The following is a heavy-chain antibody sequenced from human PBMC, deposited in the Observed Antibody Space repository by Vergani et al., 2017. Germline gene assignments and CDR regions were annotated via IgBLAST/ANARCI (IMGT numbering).Heavy chain of an antibody. CDR1: GGPFKNSA. Sequence: QVQLVQSGAEVKKPGSSVKVSCKASGGPFKNSAFSWVRQAPGQGLEWMGGIIPIFGTANYAQKFQGRVTITADESTSTAYMELSSLRSEDTAVYYCARGMVRGVIMIMDYGMDVWGQGTTVTVSS. J-gene: IGHJ6*02. V-gene: IGHV1-69*13. D-gene: IGHD3-10*01. CDR2: IIPIFGTA. CDR3: ARGMVRGVIMIMDYGMDV.